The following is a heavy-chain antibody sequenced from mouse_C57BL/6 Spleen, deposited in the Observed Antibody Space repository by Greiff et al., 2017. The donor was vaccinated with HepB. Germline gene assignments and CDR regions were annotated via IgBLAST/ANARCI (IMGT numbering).Heavy chain of an antibody. D-gene: IGHD2-1*01. J-gene: IGHJ4*01. V-gene: IGHV5-12*01. CDR3: ARTGGNRIYAMDY. CDR1: GFTFSDYY. CDR2: ISNGGGST. Sequence: EVQRVESGGGLVQPGGSLKLSCAASGFTFSDYYMYWVRQTPEKRLEWVAYISNGGGSTYYPDTVKGRFTISRDNAKNTLYLQMSRLKSEDTAMYYCARTGGNRIYAMDYWGQGTSVTVSS.